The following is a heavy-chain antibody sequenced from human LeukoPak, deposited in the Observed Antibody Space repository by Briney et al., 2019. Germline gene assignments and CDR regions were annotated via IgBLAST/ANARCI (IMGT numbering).Heavy chain of an antibody. CDR3: ARLPNVNRQSITIFGVVTEHYYYYGMDV. CDR1: GGSISSYY. Sequence: SETLSLTCTVSGGSISSYYWSWIRQPPGKGLECIGYIYYSGSTNYNPSLKSRVTISVDTSKNQFSLKLSSVTAEDTAVYYCARLPNVNRQSITIFGVVTEHYYYYGMDVWGQGTTVTVSS. V-gene: IGHV4-59*01. CDR2: IYYSGST. J-gene: IGHJ6*02. D-gene: IGHD3-3*01.